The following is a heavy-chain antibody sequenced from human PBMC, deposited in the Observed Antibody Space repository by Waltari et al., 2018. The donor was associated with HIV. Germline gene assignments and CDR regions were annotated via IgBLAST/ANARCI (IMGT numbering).Heavy chain of an antibody. V-gene: IGHV3-21*01. CDR1: GFTFSRFS. CDR3: ARDYGDFGSSAFDI. J-gene: IGHJ3*02. D-gene: IGHD4-17*01. CDR2: LSSTTSDI. Sequence: EVQLVESGGGLVKPGGSLRLSCAASGFTFSRFSMIWVRQAPGKGLEWCSSLSSTTSDIYYEDSVKCRCTMSRDNAKNSLYLQMNSLRVEDTAVYYCARDYGDFGSSAFDIWGQGTMVTVSS.